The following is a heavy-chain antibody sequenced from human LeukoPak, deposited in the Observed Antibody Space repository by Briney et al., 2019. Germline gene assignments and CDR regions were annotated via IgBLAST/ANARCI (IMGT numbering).Heavy chain of an antibody. V-gene: IGHV3-9*03. CDR3: AKGLVAVAGTFDD. Sequence: PGGSLRLSCAASGFTFDDYAMHWVRQAPGKGLEWVSGISWNSGSIVYADSVKGRFTISRDNAKNSLYLQMNSLRAEDMALYYCAKGLVAVAGTFDDWGQGTLVTVSS. J-gene: IGHJ4*02. CDR1: GFTFDDYA. CDR2: ISWNSGSI. D-gene: IGHD6-19*01.